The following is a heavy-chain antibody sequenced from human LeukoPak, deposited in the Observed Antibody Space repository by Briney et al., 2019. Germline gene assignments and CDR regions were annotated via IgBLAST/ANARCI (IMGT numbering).Heavy chain of an antibody. J-gene: IGHJ4*02. Sequence: PSETLSLTCTVSGVSMSSYFWSWIRQPPGKGLEWIGYIYYSGSTNYNPSLKSRVTISVDTSKNQFSLKLSSVTAADTAVYYCARGEWFGELWGQGTLVTVSS. CDR3: ARGEWFGEL. D-gene: IGHD3-10*01. CDR1: GVSMSSYF. V-gene: IGHV4-59*01. CDR2: IYYSGST.